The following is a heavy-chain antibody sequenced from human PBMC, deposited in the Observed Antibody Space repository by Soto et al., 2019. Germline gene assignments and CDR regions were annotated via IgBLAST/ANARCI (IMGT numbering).Heavy chain of an antibody. V-gene: IGHV3-74*01. CDR3: ARDYSSGWSFFDN. CDR1: GFIFSDHW. Sequence: GGSLRLSCAASGFIFSDHWRHWVRQGPGQGLVWVSRINTDGSGTIYADSVKGRFTISRDNAKNTLYLQMNSLRAEDTAVYYCARDYSSGWSFFDNWGQGTLVTVSS. CDR2: INTDGSGT. D-gene: IGHD6-19*01. J-gene: IGHJ4*02.